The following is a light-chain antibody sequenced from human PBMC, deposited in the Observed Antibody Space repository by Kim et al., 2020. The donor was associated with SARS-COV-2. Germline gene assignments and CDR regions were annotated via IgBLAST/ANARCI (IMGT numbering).Light chain of an antibody. V-gene: IGKV3-11*01. CDR1: QSVSSY. CDR2: DAS. CDR3: QQRGS. J-gene: IGKJ5*01. Sequence: EIVLTQSPATLSLSPGERATLSCWASQSVSSYLAWYQQKPGQAPRLLIYDASNRATGIPARFSGSGSGTDFTLTISSLEPEDFAVYYCQQRGSFGQGTRLEIK.